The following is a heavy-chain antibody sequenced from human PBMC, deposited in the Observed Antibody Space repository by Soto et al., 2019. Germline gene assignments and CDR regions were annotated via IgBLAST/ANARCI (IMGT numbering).Heavy chain of an antibody. CDR3: ARALYYRFDY. CDR1: GGSFSGYY. CDR2: INHSGST. J-gene: IGHJ4*02. Sequence: PSETLSLTCAVYGGSFSGYYWSWIRQPPGKGLEWIGEINHSGSTNYNPSLKSRVTISVDTSKNQFSLKLSSVTAADTAVYYCARALYYRFDYWGQGTLVTVSS. V-gene: IGHV4-34*01. D-gene: IGHD1-26*01.